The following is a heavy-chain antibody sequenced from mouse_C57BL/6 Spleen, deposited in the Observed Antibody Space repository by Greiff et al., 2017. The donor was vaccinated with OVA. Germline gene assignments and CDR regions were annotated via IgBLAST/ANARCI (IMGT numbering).Heavy chain of an antibody. CDR2: IDPSDSYT. J-gene: IGHJ2*01. CDR1: GYTFTSYW. V-gene: IGHV1-69*01. CDR3: ARWLATAQAYFDY. Sequence: QVQLQQPGAELVMPGASVKLSCKASGYTFTSYWMHWVKQRPGQGLEWIGEIDPSDSYTNYNQKFKGKATLTVDKSSSTAYMQLSSLTSEDSAVYYCARWLATAQAYFDYWGQGTTLTVSS. D-gene: IGHD3-2*02.